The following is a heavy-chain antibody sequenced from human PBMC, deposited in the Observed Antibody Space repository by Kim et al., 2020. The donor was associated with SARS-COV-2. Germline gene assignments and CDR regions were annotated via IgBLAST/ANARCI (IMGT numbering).Heavy chain of an antibody. CDR2: ISYDGSNK. D-gene: IGHD3-22*01. V-gene: IGHV3-30*18. Sequence: GGSLRLSCAASGFTFSSYDMHWVRQAPGKGLEWVAVISYDGSNKYYADYVKGRFTISRDNSKNTLYLQMNSLRAEDTAVYYCAKVIRYYYDSSGHNWFDP. J-gene: IGHJ5*02. CDR3: AKVIRYYYDSSGHNWFDP. CDR1: GFTFSSYD.